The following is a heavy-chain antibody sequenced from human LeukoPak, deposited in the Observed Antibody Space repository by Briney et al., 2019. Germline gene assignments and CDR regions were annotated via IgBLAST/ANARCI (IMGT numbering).Heavy chain of an antibody. D-gene: IGHD6-6*01. V-gene: IGHV4-34*01. J-gene: IGHJ5*02. CDR2: INHSGSI. CDR1: GGSLSGDY. Sequence: SETLSLTCAVYGGSLSGDYLSWIRQPPGKGLEWIGEINHSGSISYNPSLKSRVTISVDTPKNQFSLKVTSVTAADTGVYYCATGDVAARLGHWGQGTLATVPS. CDR3: ATGDVAARLGH.